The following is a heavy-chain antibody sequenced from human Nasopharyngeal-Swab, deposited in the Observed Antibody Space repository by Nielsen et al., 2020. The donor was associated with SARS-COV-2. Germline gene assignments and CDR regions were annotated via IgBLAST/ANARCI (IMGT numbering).Heavy chain of an antibody. Sequence: GESLKISCAASGFAVSTNFLTWVRQAPGRGLEWVSVIYAGDTTHYADSVKGRFAISRDDSKNTLYLQMNSLRAEDTALYFCARVGGATVSLSTFDIWGPGTMVTVSS. V-gene: IGHV3-53*01. CDR2: IYAGDTT. J-gene: IGHJ3*02. CDR1: GFAVSTNF. D-gene: IGHD1-26*01. CDR3: ARVGGATVSLSTFDI.